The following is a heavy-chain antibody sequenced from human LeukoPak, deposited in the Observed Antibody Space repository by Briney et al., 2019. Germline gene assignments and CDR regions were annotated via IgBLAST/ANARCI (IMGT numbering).Heavy chain of an antibody. D-gene: IGHD6-19*01. J-gene: IGHJ4*02. CDR1: GFTVSSNY. Sequence: GGSLRLSCAASGFTVSSNYMSWVRQAPGKGLEWVSVIYSGGSTYYADSVKGRFTISRDNSKNTLYLQMNSLRAEDTAVYYCAGRGLSFSSPFDYWGQGILVTVSS. CDR2: IYSGGST. CDR3: AGRGLSFSSPFDY. V-gene: IGHV3-53*01.